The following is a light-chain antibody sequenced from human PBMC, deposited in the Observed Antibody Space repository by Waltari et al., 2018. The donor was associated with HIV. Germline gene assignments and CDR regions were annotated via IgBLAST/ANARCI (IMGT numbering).Light chain of an antibody. Sequence: QSVLTQPPSASGTPGQRVTISCSGSSSNIGINFVSWYQHLPGTAPKVLIYKNNQRPSGVPARFSGSNSATSASLAISGLRSEDEADYYCAAWDDSLSGWVFGGGTQLTVL. J-gene: IGLJ3*02. CDR2: KNN. CDR1: SSNIGINF. CDR3: AAWDDSLSGWV. V-gene: IGLV1-47*01.